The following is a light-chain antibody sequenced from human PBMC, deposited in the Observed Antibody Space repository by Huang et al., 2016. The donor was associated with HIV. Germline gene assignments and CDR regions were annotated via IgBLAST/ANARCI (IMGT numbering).Light chain of an antibody. Sequence: DIVLTQTPLSLSVTPGQPASISCRSNQTLLHSDGKTYLYWYLQTAGQSPQLLIYEVFSRFSGVAARRSGSGSGTDFTLKISRVEAGDAGTYYCMQSVQSATFGQGTKLEIK. J-gene: IGKJ1*01. CDR1: QTLLHSDGKTY. CDR2: EVF. V-gene: IGKV2D-29*02. CDR3: MQSVQSAT.